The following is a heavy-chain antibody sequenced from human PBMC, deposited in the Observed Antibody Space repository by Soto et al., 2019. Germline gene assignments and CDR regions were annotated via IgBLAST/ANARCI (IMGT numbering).Heavy chain of an antibody. J-gene: IGHJ4*02. CDR1: GFTFRSFA. CDR2: IWFDESNK. V-gene: IGHV3-33*01. D-gene: IGHD4-17*01. CDR3: ARGVTTVTTIDY. Sequence: GGSLRLSCAASGFTFRSFAMHWVRQAPGKGLEWVAVIWFDESNKYYADSVKGRFTISRDNSKNTLYLQMNSLRAEDTAVYYCARGVTTVTTIDYWGQGTLVTVSS.